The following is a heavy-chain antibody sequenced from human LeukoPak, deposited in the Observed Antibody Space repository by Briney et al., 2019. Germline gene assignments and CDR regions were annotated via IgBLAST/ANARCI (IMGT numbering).Heavy chain of an antibody. CDR3: AKGDCSGGSCNNWFDP. CDR1: GGSISSRNW. J-gene: IGHJ5*02. Sequence: SGTLSLTCAVSGGSISSRNWWSWVRQPPGKGLEWIGEIYHSGSTNYNPSLKSRVTISVDKSKNQFSLKLSSVTAADTAVYYCAKGDCSGGSCNNWFDPWGQGTLVTVSS. CDR2: IYHSGST. V-gene: IGHV4-4*02. D-gene: IGHD2-15*01.